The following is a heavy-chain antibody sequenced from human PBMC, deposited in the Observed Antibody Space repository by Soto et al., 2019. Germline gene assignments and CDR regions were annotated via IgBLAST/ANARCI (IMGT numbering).Heavy chain of an antibody. V-gene: IGHV3-30-3*01. CDR1: GFTFRNHA. CDR3: ARDAYSSGWSHGFDY. J-gene: IGHJ4*02. Sequence: QVQLVESGGGVVQPGRSLRLSCAASGFTFRNHALHWVRQAPGKGLEWVAATSYDGSNEYYADSVKGRFTIPRDNSKNTLYLQMNSLRAEDTAVYYCARDAYSSGWSHGFDYWGQGTLVTVSS. CDR2: TSYDGSNE. D-gene: IGHD6-19*01.